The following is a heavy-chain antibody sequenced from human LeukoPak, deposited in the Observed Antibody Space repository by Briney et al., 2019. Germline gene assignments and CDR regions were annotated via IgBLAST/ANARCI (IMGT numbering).Heavy chain of an antibody. CDR3: AREDYYDSSGSVGGSAY. J-gene: IGHJ4*02. Sequence: ASVKVSCKASGYTFTSYGISWVRQAPGQGLEWMGWISAYNGNTNYAQKLQGRVTMTTDTSTSTAYMELRSPRSDDTAVYYCAREDYYDSSGSVGGSAYWGQGTLVTVSS. V-gene: IGHV1-18*01. D-gene: IGHD3-22*01. CDR2: ISAYNGNT. CDR1: GYTFTSYG.